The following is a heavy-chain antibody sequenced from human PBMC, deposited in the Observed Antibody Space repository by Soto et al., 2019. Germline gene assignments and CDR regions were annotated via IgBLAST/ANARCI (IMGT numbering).Heavy chain of an antibody. D-gene: IGHD6-19*01. CDR1: GFSFSSYG. J-gene: IGHJ3*02. CDR3: ATTAYKSAVPGLPGI. CDR2: ISGVSTTI. Sequence: GGSLRLSCAASGFSFSSYGMKWVRQAPGKGLEWLSYISGVSTTIYYADSVKGRFTISRDNAKNSLYLQMNSLRDEDTAVYYCATTAYKSAVPGLPGIWGQGTMVTVSS. V-gene: IGHV3-48*02.